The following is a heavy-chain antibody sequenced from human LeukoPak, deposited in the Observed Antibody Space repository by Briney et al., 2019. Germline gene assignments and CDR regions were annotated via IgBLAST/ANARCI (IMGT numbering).Heavy chain of an antibody. CDR2: INPNSGGT. Sequence: PVASVKVSCKASGYTFTGYYMQWVRQAPGQGLEWMGWINPNSGGTNYAQKFQGRVTMTRDTSISTAYMELSRLRSDDTAVYYCARSRGERGYSYGVDSWGQGTLVTVSS. D-gene: IGHD5-18*01. CDR1: GYTFTGYY. CDR3: ARSRGERGYSYGVDS. V-gene: IGHV1-2*02. J-gene: IGHJ5*01.